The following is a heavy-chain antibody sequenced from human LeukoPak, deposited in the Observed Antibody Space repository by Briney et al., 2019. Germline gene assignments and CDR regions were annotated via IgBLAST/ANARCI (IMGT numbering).Heavy chain of an antibody. CDR3: ARRIWADWYFDL. CDR2: ISDSGST. Sequence: SETLSLTCTVSGGSISSHYWTWTRQPPGKGLEWIGYISDSGSTNYTPSLKSRVTMSVDTSKNQFSLKLSSVTAADTAVYYCARRIWADWYFDLWGRGTLVTVSS. D-gene: IGHD6-19*01. J-gene: IGHJ2*01. V-gene: IGHV4-59*08. CDR1: GGSISSHY.